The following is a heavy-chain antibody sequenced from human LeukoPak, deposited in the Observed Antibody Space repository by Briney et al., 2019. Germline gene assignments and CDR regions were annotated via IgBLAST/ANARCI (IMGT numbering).Heavy chain of an antibody. Sequence: PSETLSLTCTVSGGSISTYYWSWIRQPPGKGLEWIGYIYYSGSTNHNPALNSRVTISVDMSKNQFSLKLSSVTAADTAVYYCARRGEAYCSGGSCYSEKHAFDIWGQGTMVTVSS. CDR2: IYYSGST. V-gene: IGHV4-59*08. D-gene: IGHD2-15*01. CDR3: ARRGEAYCSGGSCYSEKHAFDI. J-gene: IGHJ3*02. CDR1: GGSISTYY.